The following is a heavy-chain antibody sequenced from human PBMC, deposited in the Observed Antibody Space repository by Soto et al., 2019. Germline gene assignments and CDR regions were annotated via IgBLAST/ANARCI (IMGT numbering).Heavy chain of an antibody. J-gene: IGHJ6*02. Sequence: PSETLSLTCTVSGGSISSSSYYWGWIRQPPGKGLEWIGSIYYSGSTYHNPSLKSRVTISVDTSNNQFSLKLSSVTAADTAVYYCARRFVTMVRGVIRYYYGMDVWGQGTTVTVSS. CDR3: ARRFVTMVRGVIRYYYGMDV. CDR1: GGSISSSSYY. V-gene: IGHV4-39*01. CDR2: IYYSGST. D-gene: IGHD3-10*01.